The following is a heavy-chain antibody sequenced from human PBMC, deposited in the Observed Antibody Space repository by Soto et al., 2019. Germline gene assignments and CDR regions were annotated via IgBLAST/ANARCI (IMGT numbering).Heavy chain of an antibody. Sequence: PSETLSLTCTVSGGSISSYYWSWIRQPPGKELEWIVYIYYSGSTNYNPSLKSRVTISVDTSKNQFSLKLSSVTAADTAVYYCARFINYDILTGYSYFDYWGQGTLVTVSS. CDR1: GGSISSYY. J-gene: IGHJ4*02. CDR2: IYYSGST. D-gene: IGHD3-9*01. CDR3: ARFINYDILTGYSYFDY. V-gene: IGHV4-59*08.